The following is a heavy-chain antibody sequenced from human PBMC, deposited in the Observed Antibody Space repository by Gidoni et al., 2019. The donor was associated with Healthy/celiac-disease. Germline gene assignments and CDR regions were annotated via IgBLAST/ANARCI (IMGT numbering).Heavy chain of an antibody. D-gene: IGHD6-13*01. J-gene: IGHJ4*02. Sequence: QVQLVASGGGVVQPGRSLRLSCAASGFTFSSYGMHSLPQAPGKGLAWVAVIWYDGSNKYYADSVKGRFTISRDNSKNTLYLQMNSLRAEDTAVYYCAREWPRASIAASGGGLIGGFDYWGQGTLVTVSS. CDR1: GFTFSSYG. V-gene: IGHV3-33*01. CDR3: AREWPRASIAASGGGLIGGFDY. CDR2: IWYDGSNK.